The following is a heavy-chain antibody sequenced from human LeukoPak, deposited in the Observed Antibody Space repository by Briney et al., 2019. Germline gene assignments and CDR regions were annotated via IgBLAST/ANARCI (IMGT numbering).Heavy chain of an antibody. CDR1: GYTFTGYY. CDR3: ATAPGAFDI. CDR2: INANSGGT. J-gene: IGHJ3*02. V-gene: IGHV1-2*02. D-gene: IGHD3-10*01. Sequence: ASVKVSCKASGYTFTGYYMHWVRQAPGQXLEWMGWINANSGGTNYAQKFQGRVTMTRDTSISTAYLELNRLTFDDTAVCYCATAPGAFDIWGQGTLVIVSS.